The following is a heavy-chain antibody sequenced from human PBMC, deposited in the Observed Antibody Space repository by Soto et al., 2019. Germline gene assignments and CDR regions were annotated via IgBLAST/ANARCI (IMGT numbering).Heavy chain of an antibody. J-gene: IGHJ6*02. CDR2: IGSSSSYI. CDR3: AREGYLVDYYYYGMDV. Sequence: PGGSLRLSCAASGFTFSSYSMNWVRQAPGKGLEWVSSIGSSSSYIYYADSVKGRFTISRDNAKNSLYLQMNSLRAEDTAVYYCAREGYLVDYYYYGMDVWGQGTTVTVSS. CDR1: GFTFSSYS. V-gene: IGHV3-21*01. D-gene: IGHD3-9*01.